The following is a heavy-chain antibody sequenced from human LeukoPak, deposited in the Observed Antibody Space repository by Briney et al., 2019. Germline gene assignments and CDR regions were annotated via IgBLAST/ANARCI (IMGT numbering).Heavy chain of an antibody. V-gene: IGHV1-69*13. CDR2: IIPIFDTA. J-gene: IGHJ4*02. D-gene: IGHD3-22*01. Sequence: SVKVSCKASGGTFSNYAISWVRQAPGQGLEWMGGIIPIFDTANYAQKFQGRVTITADESRSTAYMELSSLKSEDTAVYYCASRNYYDSSDYHFDYWGQGTLVTVSS. CDR1: GGTFSNYA. CDR3: ASRNYYDSSDYHFDY.